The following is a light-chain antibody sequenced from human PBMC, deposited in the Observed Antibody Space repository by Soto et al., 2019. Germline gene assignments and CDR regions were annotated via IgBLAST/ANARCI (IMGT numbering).Light chain of an antibody. Sequence: DIQMTQSPSTLSASVGDRVTITCRAIQSISRWLAWYHQKPGKAPKLLISDVSTLQSGVPSRFSGSGSGTEFTLTISSLQPDDFSTYYCQQYNFYPYTFGQGTKLEI. CDR2: DVS. CDR1: QSISRW. J-gene: IGKJ2*01. V-gene: IGKV1-5*01. CDR3: QQYNFYPYT.